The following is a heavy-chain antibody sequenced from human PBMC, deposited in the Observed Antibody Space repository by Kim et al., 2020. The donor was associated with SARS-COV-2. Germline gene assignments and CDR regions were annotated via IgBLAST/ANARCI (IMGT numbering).Heavy chain of an antibody. Sequence: SETLSLTCTVSGGSVSSGRYYWSWIRQPPGKGLEWIGYISYSGSTNYNPSLKSRVTISVDTSKNQFSLKLSSVTTADMAVYYCARDGNNFWYFDLWGRGTLVTVSP. CDR3: ARDGNNFWYFDL. V-gene: IGHV4-61*01. CDR1: GGSVSSGRYY. D-gene: IGHD3-3*01. J-gene: IGHJ2*01. CDR2: ISYSGST.